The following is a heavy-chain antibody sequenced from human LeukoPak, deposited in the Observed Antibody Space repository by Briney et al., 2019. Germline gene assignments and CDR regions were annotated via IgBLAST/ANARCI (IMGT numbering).Heavy chain of an antibody. V-gene: IGHV1-18*04. J-gene: IGHJ5*02. CDR2: ISAYNGNT. D-gene: IGHD2-21*02. CDR1: GYTFTSYG. CDR3: ARDPRLAYCGGDCYSWFDP. Sequence: ASVKVSCTASGYTFTSYGISWVRQAPGQGLEWMGWISAYNGNTNYAQKLRGRVTMTTDTSTSTAYMELRSLRSDDTAVYYCARDPRLAYCGGDCYSWFDPWGQGTLVTVSS.